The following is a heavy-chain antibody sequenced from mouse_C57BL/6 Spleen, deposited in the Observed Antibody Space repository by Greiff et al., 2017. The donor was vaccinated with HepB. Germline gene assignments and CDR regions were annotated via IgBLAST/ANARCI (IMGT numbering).Heavy chain of an antibody. Sequence: EVKLMEPGGGLVKPGGSLKLSCAASGFTFSDYGMHWVRQAPEKGLEWVAYISSGSSTIYYADTVKGRFTISRDNAKNTLFLQMTSLRSEDTAMYYCAGGYDYAMDYWGQGTSVTVSS. CDR3: AGGYDYAMDY. J-gene: IGHJ4*01. V-gene: IGHV5-17*01. D-gene: IGHD2-3*01. CDR2: ISSGSSTI. CDR1: GFTFSDYG.